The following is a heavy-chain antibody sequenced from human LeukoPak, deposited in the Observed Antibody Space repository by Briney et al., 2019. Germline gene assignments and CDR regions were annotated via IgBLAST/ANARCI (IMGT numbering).Heavy chain of an antibody. CDR3: AMKAVPRPRLYDAFDF. J-gene: IGHJ3*01. CDR1: GFTFNNYG. CDR2: IRYDGSNK. Sequence: GGSLRLSCAASGFTFNNYGLHWVRQAPGKGLEWVAFIRYDGSNKYYADSVKGRFTISRDNSKNTLYLQMNSLRADDTAVYYCAMKAVPRPRLYDAFDFWGQGTVVTVSS. V-gene: IGHV3-30*02. D-gene: IGHD2-2*02.